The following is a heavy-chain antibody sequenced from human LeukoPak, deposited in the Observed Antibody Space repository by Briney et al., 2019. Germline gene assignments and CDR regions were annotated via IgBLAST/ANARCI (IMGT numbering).Heavy chain of an antibody. CDR3: ASTSGNCYGGNCYSAFDY. D-gene: IGHD2-15*01. J-gene: IGHJ4*02. CDR1: GGSISSYY. CDR2: IYYSGST. Sequence: PSETLSLTCSVSGGSISSYYWSWIRQPPGKGLEWIGYIYYSGSTNYNPSLRSRVTISVDTSRNQFSLKLSSVTAADTAVYYCASTSGNCYGGNCYSAFDYWGQGTLVTVSS. V-gene: IGHV4-59*01.